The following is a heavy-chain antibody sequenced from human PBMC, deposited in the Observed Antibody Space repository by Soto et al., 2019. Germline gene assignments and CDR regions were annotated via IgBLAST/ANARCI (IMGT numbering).Heavy chain of an antibody. V-gene: IGHV4-39*01. CDR3: ARHTPAISISDH. CDR2: ST. J-gene: IGHJ4*02. D-gene: IGHD2-15*01. Sequence: WVRQAPGQGLEWMGWSTYYNPSLKSRVTISVDTSKNQFSLKLSSVTAADTAVYYCARHTPAISISDHWGQGTLVTVSS.